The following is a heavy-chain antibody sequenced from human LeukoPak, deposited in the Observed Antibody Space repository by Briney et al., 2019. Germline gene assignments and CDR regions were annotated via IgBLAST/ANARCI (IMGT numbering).Heavy chain of an antibody. CDR2: IYYSGST. J-gene: IGHJ3*02. CDR1: GGSISSSSYY. CDR3: ARDRPPAVSSWWVGAFDI. V-gene: IGHV4-39*07. D-gene: IGHD6-13*01. Sequence: SETLSLTCTVSGGSISSSSYYWGWIRQPPGKGLEWIGSIYYSGSTYYNPSLKSRVTISVDTSKNQFSLKLSSVTAADTAVYYCARDRPPAVSSWWVGAFDIWGQGTMVTVSS.